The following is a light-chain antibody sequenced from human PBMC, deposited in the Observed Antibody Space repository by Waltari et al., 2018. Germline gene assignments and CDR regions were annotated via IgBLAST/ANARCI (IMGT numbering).Light chain of an antibody. V-gene: IGLV1-47*01. CDR2: RNN. CDR3: AAWDDSLSGFYV. CDR1: SSNIGSNY. J-gene: IGLJ1*01. Sequence: QSVLTQPPSASGTPGQRVTISCSGSSSNIGSNYVYWYQQLPGTAPKLLNYRNNHRPSGGPDRFSGSKAGTSASLAISGLRSEDEADYYCAAWDDSLSGFYVFGTGTKVTVL.